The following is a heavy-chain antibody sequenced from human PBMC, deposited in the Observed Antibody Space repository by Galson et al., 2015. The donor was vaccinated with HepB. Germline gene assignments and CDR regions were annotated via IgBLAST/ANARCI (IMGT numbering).Heavy chain of an antibody. CDR1: GYIFIDFY. V-gene: IGHV1-2*06. J-gene: IGHJ1*01. CDR3: ARDYYDSSGPPAEYFQH. Sequence: SVKVSCKASGYIFIDFYVHWVRQAPGQGLEWMGRINPKSGGTDYAQKFQGKVTMTRDTSINITYMELSRLRSDDTAVYYCARDYYDSSGPPAEYFQHWGQGTLVTVSA. CDR2: INPKSGGT. D-gene: IGHD3-22*01.